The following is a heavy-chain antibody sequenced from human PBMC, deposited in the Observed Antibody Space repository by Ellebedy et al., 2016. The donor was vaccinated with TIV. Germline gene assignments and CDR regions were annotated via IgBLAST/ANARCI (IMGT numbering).Heavy chain of an antibody. J-gene: IGHJ4*02. Sequence: SETLSLTCTVSSGSFLSASYYWAWIRQPPGKGLEWIGSIHYTGRTYYNPSINSRVTMSVDTSKSLFSLKLSSVTAADTAIYYCARQFDDYNPFDYWGQGHLVTVSS. D-gene: IGHD5-24*01. V-gene: IGHV4-39*01. CDR3: ARQFDDYNPFDY. CDR2: IHYTGRT. CDR1: SGSFLSASYY.